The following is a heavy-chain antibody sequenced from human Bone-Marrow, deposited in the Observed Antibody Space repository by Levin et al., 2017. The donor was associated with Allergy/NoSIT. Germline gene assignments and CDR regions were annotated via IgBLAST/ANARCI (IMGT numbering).Heavy chain of an antibody. CDR1: GGSFSGYY. Sequence: SETLSLTCAVYGGSFSGYYWSWIRQPPGKGLEWIGEINHSGSTNYNPSLKSRVTISVDTSKNQFSLKLSSVTAADTAVYYCARGRQWRNRYYYGSGIVTYYFDYWGQGTLVTVSS. CDR2: INHSGST. V-gene: IGHV4-34*01. D-gene: IGHD3-10*01. J-gene: IGHJ4*02. CDR3: ARGRQWRNRYYYGSGIVTYYFDY.